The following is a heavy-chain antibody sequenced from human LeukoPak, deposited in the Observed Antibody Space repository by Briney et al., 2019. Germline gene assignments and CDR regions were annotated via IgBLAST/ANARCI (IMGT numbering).Heavy chain of an antibody. CDR2: INNSGRDT. D-gene: IGHD1-26*01. J-gene: IGHJ4*02. CDR1: GFTFNIYT. Sequence: GGAVRLSCSACGFTFNIYTMHWVRQAPGKGLEDVSGINNSGRDTWYADSVKGRFTISRDNSKNTLYLQMSSLRTEDTAVYYCVKVIVGGTFDYWGQGTQVTVSS. V-gene: IGHV3-64D*06. CDR3: VKVIVGGTFDY.